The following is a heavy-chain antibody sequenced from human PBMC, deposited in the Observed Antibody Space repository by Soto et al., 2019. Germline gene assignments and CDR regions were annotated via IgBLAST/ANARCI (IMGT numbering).Heavy chain of an antibody. Sequence: SVKVSCKASGGTFSSYAISWLRQARGQGLEWMGGMIPSFGTANYAQKFQGRVTITADESTSTAYMELSTLRSEDTAVYYCASHGSGSYYNGAFRYYGMDVWGQGTTVTVSS. CDR2: MIPSFGTA. V-gene: IGHV1-69*13. J-gene: IGHJ6*02. CDR1: GGTFSSYA. CDR3: ASHGSGSYYNGAFRYYGMDV. D-gene: IGHD3-10*01.